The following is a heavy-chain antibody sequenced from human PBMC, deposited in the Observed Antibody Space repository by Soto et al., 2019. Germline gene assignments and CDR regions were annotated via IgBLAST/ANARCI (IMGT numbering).Heavy chain of an antibody. D-gene: IGHD2-21*02. CDR2: TSYDGDKK. J-gene: IGHJ6*02. Sequence: GGSLRLSCAASGFTFDKFDMHWVRQAPGRGLQWVAVTSYDGDKKYYAASVKGRFTISRDNSNNTLHLQMNNLRDDDTADYYCVREEGVSTAIGHSYYGMDVWGPVTAVTVAS. V-gene: IGHV3-30-3*01. CDR1: GFTFDKFD. CDR3: VREEGVSTAIGHSYYGMDV.